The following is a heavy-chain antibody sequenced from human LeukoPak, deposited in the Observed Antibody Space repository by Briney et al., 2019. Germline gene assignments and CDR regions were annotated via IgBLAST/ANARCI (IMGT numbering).Heavy chain of an antibody. CDR3: ARDLILGSSTSHIFDY. Sequence: ASVKVSCKACGYTFTGYYMQWVRQAPGQGLEWMGWINHNSGDTNYGQTFQGRVTMTRDTSISTAYMELSRLRSDDTAVYYCARDLILGSSTSHIFDYWGQGTLVTVSS. J-gene: IGHJ4*02. V-gene: IGHV1-2*02. D-gene: IGHD2-2*01. CDR1: GYTFTGYY. CDR2: INHNSGDT.